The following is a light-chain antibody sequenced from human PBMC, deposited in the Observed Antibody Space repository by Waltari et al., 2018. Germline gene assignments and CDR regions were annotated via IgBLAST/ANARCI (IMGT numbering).Light chain of an antibody. Sequence: QMTQSPSSLSASVGDRVTIPCRGSQGIRNDLGWYQQKPGQAPQRLIFAASNLQSGGPSRFSGSGAGIEFTLTITSLQPEDFATYFCLQHNTYPRTFGQGTRLEIK. J-gene: IGKJ5*01. CDR1: QGIRND. CDR2: AAS. V-gene: IGKV1-17*01. CDR3: LQHNTYPRT.